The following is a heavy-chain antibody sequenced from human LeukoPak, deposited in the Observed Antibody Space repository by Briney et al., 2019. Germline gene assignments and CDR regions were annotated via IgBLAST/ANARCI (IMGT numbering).Heavy chain of an antibody. V-gene: IGHV3-11*04. Sequence: GGSLRLSCAASGFTFSDYYMSWIRQAPGKGLEWVSYISSSGSTIYYADFVKGRFTISRDNAKNSLYLQMNSLRAEDTAVYYCARDPPSRESYWDDYWGQGTLVTVSS. CDR3: ARDPPSRESYWDDY. D-gene: IGHD1-26*01. CDR2: ISSSGSTI. CDR1: GFTFSDYY. J-gene: IGHJ4*02.